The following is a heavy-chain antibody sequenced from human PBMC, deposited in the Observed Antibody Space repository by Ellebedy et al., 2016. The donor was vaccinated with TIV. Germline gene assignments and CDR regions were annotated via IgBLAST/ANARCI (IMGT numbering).Heavy chain of an antibody. D-gene: IGHD5-18*01. V-gene: IGHV3-21*01. CDR1: GFTLSSYR. J-gene: IGHJ4*02. Sequence: PGGSLRLSCAASGFTLSSYRMNRVRQAPGKGLEWVSSISSSISYIYDADSVKGRFTISRDNAKNSLYLQMNSLIAEDTAVYYCARGSGYSYGLCDYWGQGTLVTVSS. CDR3: ARGSGYSYGLCDY. CDR2: ISSSISYI.